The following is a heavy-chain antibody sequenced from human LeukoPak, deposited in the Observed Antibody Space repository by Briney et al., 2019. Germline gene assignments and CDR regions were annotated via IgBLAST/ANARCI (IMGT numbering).Heavy chain of an antibody. D-gene: IGHD5-24*01. CDR2: IYHSGST. J-gene: IGHJ5*02. CDR3: ARHPSGRMWLQQGGWFDP. CDR1: GYSIRSGYY. V-gene: IGHV4-38-2*02. Sequence: PSETLSLTCTVSGYSIRSGYYWGWIRQPPGKGLEWIGSIYHSGSTYYNPSLKSRVTISVDTSKNQFSLKLSSVTAADTAVYYCARHPSGRMWLQQGGWFDPWGQGTLVTVSS.